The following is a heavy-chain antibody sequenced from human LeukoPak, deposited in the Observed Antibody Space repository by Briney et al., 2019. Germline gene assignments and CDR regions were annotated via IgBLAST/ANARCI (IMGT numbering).Heavy chain of an antibody. J-gene: IGHJ4*02. CDR3: ATDYYVSGSYYPLFY. V-gene: IGHV3-74*01. CDR2: INSDGGTT. D-gene: IGHD3-10*01. CDR1: GFTFVTYW. Sequence: PGGSLRLFCGASGFTFVTYWMHWVRQAPGKGLVWVSGINSDGGTTTYADSVKGRFTISRDIAKNTLYLQMNNLRAEDTAIYYCATDYYVSGSYYPLFYWGQGTLVTVSS.